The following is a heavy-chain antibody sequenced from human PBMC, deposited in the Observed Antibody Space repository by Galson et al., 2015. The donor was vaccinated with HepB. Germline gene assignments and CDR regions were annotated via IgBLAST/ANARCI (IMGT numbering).Heavy chain of an antibody. J-gene: IGHJ6*02. CDR2: IRSKANSYAT. CDR3: TVGSGYSNYYYGMDV. V-gene: IGHV3-73*01. D-gene: IGHD3-3*01. CDR1: GFTFSGSA. Sequence: SLRLSCAASGFTFSGSAMHWVRQASGKGLEWVGRIRSKANSYATAYAASVKGRFTISRDDSKNTAYLQMNSLKTEDTAVYYCTVGSGYSNYYYGMDVWGQGTTVTVSS.